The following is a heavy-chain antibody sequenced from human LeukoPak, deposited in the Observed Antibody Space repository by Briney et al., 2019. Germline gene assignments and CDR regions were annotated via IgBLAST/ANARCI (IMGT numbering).Heavy chain of an antibody. J-gene: IGHJ3*01. Sequence: GGSLRLSCEASGFTFSTYSMNWVRQAPGKGLEWVSYITNSANSITYADSVKGRFTISRDNAKNSLFLQMSSLKDEDTAVYYCARDLNFVFDFWGKGTMVTVFS. CDR1: GFTFSTYS. V-gene: IGHV3-48*02. CDR3: ARDLNFVFDF. D-gene: IGHD3-9*01. CDR2: ITNSANSI.